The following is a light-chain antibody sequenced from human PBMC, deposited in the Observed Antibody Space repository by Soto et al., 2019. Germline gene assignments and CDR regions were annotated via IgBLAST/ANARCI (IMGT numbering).Light chain of an antibody. J-gene: IGLJ1*01. CDR1: SSDVGDYNY. CDR2: EVN. CDR3: SSYAGSDVLV. V-gene: IGLV2-8*01. Sequence: SVLTQPPSASGSPGQSVTISCTGTSSDVGDYNYVSWYQQHPGKAPKLMIYEVNKRPSGVPDRFSGSKAGNTASLTVFGLQAEDEADYYCSSYAGSDVLVFGTGTKGTVL.